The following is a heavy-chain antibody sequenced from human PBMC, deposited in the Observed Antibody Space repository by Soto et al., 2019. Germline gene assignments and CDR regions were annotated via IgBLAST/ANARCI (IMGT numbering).Heavy chain of an antibody. CDR1: GFTFSSYA. J-gene: IGHJ6*02. V-gene: IGHV3-23*01. CDR3: AKDDNYYYGMDV. Sequence: GWSLRLSCAACGFTFSSYAMSWLRQAPGKGLEWVSAISGSGGSTYYADSVKGRFTISRDNSKNTLYLQMNSLRAEDTAVYYCAKDDNYYYGMDVWGQGTTVTVSS. CDR2: ISGSGGST.